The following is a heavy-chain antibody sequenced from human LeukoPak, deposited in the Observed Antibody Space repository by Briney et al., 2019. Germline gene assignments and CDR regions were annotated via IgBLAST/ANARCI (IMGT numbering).Heavy chain of an antibody. D-gene: IGHD5-24*01. CDR3: ARDEMATIMPFDY. V-gene: IGHV1-2*02. J-gene: IGHJ4*02. CDR2: INPNSGGT. CDR1: GYTFTGYY. Sequence: AASVKVSCKASGYTFTGYYMHWVRQAPGQGLEWMGWINPNSGGTNYAQKFQGRVTMTRDTSISTAYMELSRLRSDDTAVYYCARDEMATIMPFDYWGQGTLVTVSS.